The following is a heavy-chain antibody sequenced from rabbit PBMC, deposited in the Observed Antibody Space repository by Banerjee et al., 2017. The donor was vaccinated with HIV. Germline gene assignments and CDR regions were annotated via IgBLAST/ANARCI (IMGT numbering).Heavy chain of an antibody. CDR1: GFSFSSGY. J-gene: IGHJ4*01. CDR2: IYAGSSDST. V-gene: IGHV1S40*01. CDR3: ARDVDSGGGYQFNL. D-gene: IGHD1-1*01. Sequence: QSLEESGGDLVKPVASLTLTCTASGFSFSSGYMCWVRQAPGKGLEWIACIYAGSSDSTYYASWAKGRFTISKTSSTTVTLQMTSLTAADTATYFCARDVDSGGGYQFNLWGPGTLVTVS.